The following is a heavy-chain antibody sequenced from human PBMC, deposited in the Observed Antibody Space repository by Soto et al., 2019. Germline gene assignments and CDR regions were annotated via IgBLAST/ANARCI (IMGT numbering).Heavy chain of an antibody. CDR1: GFTFSSYA. D-gene: IGHD3-3*01. CDR2: ISYDGSNK. V-gene: IGHV3-30-3*01. CDR3: ARDSALRSFDFWSGYSPLYYYYGMDV. Sequence: QVQLVESGGGVVQPGRSLRLSCAASGFTFSSYAMHCVRQAPGKGLEWVAVISYDGSNKYYADSVKGRFTISRDNSKNTLYLQMNSLRAEDTAVYYCARDSALRSFDFWSGYSPLYYYYGMDVWGQGTTVTVSS. J-gene: IGHJ6*02.